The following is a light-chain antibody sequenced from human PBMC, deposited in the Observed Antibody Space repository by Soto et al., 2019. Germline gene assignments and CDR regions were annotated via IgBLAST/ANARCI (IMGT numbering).Light chain of an antibody. J-gene: IGKJ1*01. V-gene: IGKV3-20*01. Sequence: TVLTKTPATLCLSQGERATLSCRASQSVSSSYLAWYQQKPGQAPRLLIYGASSRATGIPDRFSGTGSGTDFTLTISSLEPEDFAVYYCQQYDSSPKTFGQGTKVDI. CDR3: QQYDSSPKT. CDR2: GAS. CDR1: QSVSSSY.